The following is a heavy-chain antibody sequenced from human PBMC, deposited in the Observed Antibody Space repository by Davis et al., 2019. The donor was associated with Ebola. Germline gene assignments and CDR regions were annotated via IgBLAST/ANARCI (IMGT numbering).Heavy chain of an antibody. CDR2: ISPHNGNT. CDR1: GYPFTSSG. CDR3: ARGLLMVYATARWDFDY. V-gene: IGHV1-18*04. J-gene: IGHJ4*02. D-gene: IGHD2-8*01. Sequence: ASVKVSCKASGYPFTSSGVTWVRQAPGQGLQWMGWISPHNGNTNYAQKFQGRVTLTTDTSASTAYMELSSLRSEDTAVYYCARGLLMVYATARWDFDYWGQGTLVTVSS.